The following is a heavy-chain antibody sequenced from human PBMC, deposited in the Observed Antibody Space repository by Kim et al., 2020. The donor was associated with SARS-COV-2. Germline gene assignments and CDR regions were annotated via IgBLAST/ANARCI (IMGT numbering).Heavy chain of an antibody. CDR1: GYTFTSYG. Sequence: ASVKVSCKASGYTFTSYGISWVRQAPGQGLEWMGWIRAYNGNTNYAQKLQGRVTMTTDTSTSTAYMELRSLRSDDTAVYYCARVCRQTRITLFATLRGMDAWGQGTTVTVSS. CDR3: ARVCRQTRITLFATLRGMDA. V-gene: IGHV1-18*01. CDR2: IRAYNGNT. D-gene: IGHD3-3*01. J-gene: IGHJ6*02.